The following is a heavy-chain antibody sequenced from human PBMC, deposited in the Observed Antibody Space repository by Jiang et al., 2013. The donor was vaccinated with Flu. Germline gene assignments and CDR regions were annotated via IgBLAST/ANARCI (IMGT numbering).Heavy chain of an antibody. D-gene: IGHD2-8*02. V-gene: IGHV1-69*01. Sequence: CKASGGTFSSYAFSWVRQAPGQGLEWMGGIIPLFGSSTYAQKFQGRVTISADEDTTTVHMELRSLGSEDTALYYCARDSPYCTGISCYFDSWGQGTLVTVSS. CDR3: ARDSPYCTGISCYFDS. CDR2: IIPLFGSS. CDR1: GGTFSSYA. J-gene: IGHJ4*02.